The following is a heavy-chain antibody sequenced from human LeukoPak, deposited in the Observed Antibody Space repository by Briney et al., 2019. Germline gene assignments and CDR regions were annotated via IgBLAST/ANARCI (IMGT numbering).Heavy chain of an antibody. J-gene: IGHJ6*02. CDR3: ARMVYDSSGYYRYYYGMDV. CDR2: IYYSGST. V-gene: IGHV4-59*01. Sequence: SETLSLTCTVSGGSISSYYWSWIRQPPGKGLEWIGYIYYSGSTNYNPSLKSRVTISVDTSKNQFSLKLSSVTAADTAVDYCARMVYDSSGYYRYYYGMDVWGQGTTVTVSS. D-gene: IGHD3-22*01. CDR1: GGSISSYY.